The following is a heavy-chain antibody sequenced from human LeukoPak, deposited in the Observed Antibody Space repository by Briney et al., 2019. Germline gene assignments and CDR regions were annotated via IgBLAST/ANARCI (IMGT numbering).Heavy chain of an antibody. J-gene: IGHJ3*02. CDR1: GGSISSYY. D-gene: IGHD3-22*01. CDR3: AREVTMIVVAKGAFDI. Sequence: SETLSLTCTVSGGSISSYYWSWIRQPPGKGLEWIGYIYYSGSTNYNPSLKSRVTISVDTSKNQFSLKLSSVTAADTVVYYCAREVTMIVVAKGAFDIWGQGTMVTVSS. V-gene: IGHV4-59*01. CDR2: IYYSGST.